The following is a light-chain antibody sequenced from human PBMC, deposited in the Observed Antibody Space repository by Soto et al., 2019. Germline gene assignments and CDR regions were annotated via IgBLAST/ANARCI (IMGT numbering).Light chain of an antibody. CDR1: GSNIGNNY. CDR2: YDN. J-gene: IGLJ2*01. CDR3: GTWDSSLSAGGV. V-gene: IGLV1-51*01. Sequence: QSVLTQPPSVSAAPGQRVTISCSGSGSNIGNNYVSWYQQLPGTAPKLLIYYDNKRPSGIPDRFSGSKSGTSATLAITGLQTGDEADYYCGTWDSSLSAGGVFGGATKLTVL.